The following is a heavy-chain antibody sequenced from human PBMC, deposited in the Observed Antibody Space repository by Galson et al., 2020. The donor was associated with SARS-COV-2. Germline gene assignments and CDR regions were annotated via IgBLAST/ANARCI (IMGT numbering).Heavy chain of an antibody. D-gene: IGHD5-18*01. CDR1: GFSLSTTEVG. V-gene: IGHV2-5*01. CDR2: IYWSNDK. CDR3: AHETGWLQLGY. J-gene: IGHJ4*02. Sequence: SGPTLVKPTQTLTLTCTFSGFSLSTTEVGVGWIRQPPGKALEWLALIYWSNDKRYSPSLKSRLTITKDTSRNQVVLTMTKMDPVDTGTYYCAHETGWLQLGYWGQGTLVTVSS.